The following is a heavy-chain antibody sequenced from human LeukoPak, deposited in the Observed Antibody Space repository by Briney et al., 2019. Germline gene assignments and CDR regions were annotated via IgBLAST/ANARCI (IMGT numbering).Heavy chain of an antibody. V-gene: IGHV3-73*01. J-gene: IGHJ4*02. CDR1: GFTFSGSA. Sequence: GGSLRLSCTASGFTFSGSAMHWVRQASGKGLEWVCRIRSKANSYATVYAASGKGRFTISRDDSKNTAYLQMNSLKTEDTAVYYCTSGLSVRRSNNTPVDYWGQGTLVTVSS. CDR3: TSGLSVRRSNNTPVDY. D-gene: IGHD1-1*01. CDR2: IRSKANSYAT.